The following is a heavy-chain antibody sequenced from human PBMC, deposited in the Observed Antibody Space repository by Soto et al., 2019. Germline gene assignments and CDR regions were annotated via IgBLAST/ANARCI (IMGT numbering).Heavy chain of an antibody. J-gene: IGHJ5*02. CDR3: ARESARDILTAYPPIGWFGP. D-gene: IGHD3-9*01. CDR1: GGTFSSYA. Sequence: ASVKVSCKASGGTFSSYALRWVRQAPGQGLEWMGGIIPIFGTANYAQKFQGRVTITADESTSTAYMELSSLRSEDTAVYYCARESARDILTAYPPIGWFGPWGHGTLVTVSS. V-gene: IGHV1-69*13. CDR2: IIPIFGTA.